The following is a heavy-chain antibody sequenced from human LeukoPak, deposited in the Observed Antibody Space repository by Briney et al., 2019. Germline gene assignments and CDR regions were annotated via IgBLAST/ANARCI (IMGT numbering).Heavy chain of an antibody. Sequence: SETLSLTCTVSGGSISTDNFFWNWIRQPAGKGLEWIGRIYSSGNTDYNPSLRTRVTLSIDTSKNQFSLKLSSVTAADTAVYYCATYYDKYNGDHGLDIWGLGTMVTASS. CDR3: ATYYDKYNGDHGLDI. CDR1: GGSISTDNFF. V-gene: IGHV4-61*02. J-gene: IGHJ3*02. CDR2: IYSSGNT. D-gene: IGHD3-22*01.